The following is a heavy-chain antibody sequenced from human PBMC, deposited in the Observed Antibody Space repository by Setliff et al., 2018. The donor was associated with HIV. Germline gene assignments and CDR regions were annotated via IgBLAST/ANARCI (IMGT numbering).Heavy chain of an antibody. V-gene: IGHV1-69*05. J-gene: IGHJ3*02. CDR3: ARDYIHVFDI. CDR1: GGTFSSYA. CDR2: IIPIFGTA. Sequence: GASVKVSCKASGGTFSSYAISWVRQAPGQGLGWMGGIIPIFGTANYAQKFQGRVTITTDESINTVYLEVNGLKSDDTAVYYCARDYIHVFDIWGQGTMVTVSS.